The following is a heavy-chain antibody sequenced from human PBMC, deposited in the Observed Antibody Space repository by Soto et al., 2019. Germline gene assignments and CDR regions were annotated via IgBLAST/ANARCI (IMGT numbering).Heavy chain of an antibody. Sequence: PGGSLRLSCAASGFTFSSYGMHWVRQAPGKGLEWVAVISYDGSNKYYADSVKGRFTTSRDNSKNTLYLQMNSLRAEDTAVYYCAKGPRKEAFQWFDPWGQGTLVTVS. V-gene: IGHV3-30*18. CDR3: AKGPRKEAFQWFDP. D-gene: IGHD3-3*02. CDR1: GFTFSSYG. CDR2: ISYDGSNK. J-gene: IGHJ5*02.